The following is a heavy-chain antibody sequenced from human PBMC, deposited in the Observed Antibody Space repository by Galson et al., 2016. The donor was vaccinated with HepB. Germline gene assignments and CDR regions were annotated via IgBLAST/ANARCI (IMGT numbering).Heavy chain of an antibody. CDR1: GFTFSSYG. V-gene: IGHV3-33*03. CDR2: IWYDGSNK. J-gene: IGHJ3*02. CDR3: AKDSGAYYYDSSGYRRNAFDI. Sequence: SLRLSCAASGFTFSSYGMHWVRQAPGKGLEWVAVIWYDGSNKYYADSVKGRFTISRDNAKNSLYLQMNSLRAGDTALYYCAKDSGAYYYDSSGYRRNAFDIWGQGTMVTVSS. D-gene: IGHD3-22*01.